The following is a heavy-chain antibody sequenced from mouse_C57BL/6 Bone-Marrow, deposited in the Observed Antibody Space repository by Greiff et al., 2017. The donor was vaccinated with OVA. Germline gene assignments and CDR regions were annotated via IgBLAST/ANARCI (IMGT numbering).Heavy chain of an antibody. CDR2: ISYSGST. J-gene: IGHJ4*01. CDR1: GYSITSGYD. D-gene: IGHD2-12*01. V-gene: IGHV3-1*01. CDR3: AREAYYSHYYAMDY. Sequence: DVKLVESGPGMVKPSQSLSLTCTVTGYSITSGYDWHWIRHFPGNKLEWMGYISYSGSTNYNPSLKSRISITHDTSKTHFFLKLNSVTTEDTATYYCAREAYYSHYYAMDYWGQGTSVTVSS.